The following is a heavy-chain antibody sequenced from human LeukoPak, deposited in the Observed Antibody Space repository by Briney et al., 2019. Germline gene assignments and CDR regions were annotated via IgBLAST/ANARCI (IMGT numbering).Heavy chain of an antibody. Sequence: PGGSLRLSCAASGFTFSSYGMHWVRQAPGKGLEWVAFIRYDGSNKYYADSVKGRFTISRDNSKNTLYLQMNSLRAEDTAVYYCAKQLGYCSGGSCGGRSFDYWGQGTLVTVSS. CDR1: GFTFSSYG. V-gene: IGHV3-30*02. J-gene: IGHJ4*02. CDR3: AKQLGYCSGGSCGGRSFDY. D-gene: IGHD2-15*01. CDR2: IRYDGSNK.